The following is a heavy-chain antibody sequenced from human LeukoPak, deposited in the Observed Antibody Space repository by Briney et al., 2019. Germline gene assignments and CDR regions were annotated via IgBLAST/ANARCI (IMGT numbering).Heavy chain of an antibody. D-gene: IGHD3-9*01. CDR3: ARGGYDILTGYTYYYYYGMDV. V-gene: IGHV4-34*01. Sequence: SETLSLTCAVYGGSFSGYYWSWIRQPPGKGLEWIGEINHSGSTNYNPSLKSRVTISVDTSKNQFSLKLSSVTAADTAVYYCARGGYDILTGYTYYYYYGMDVWGQGTTVTVSS. CDR1: GGSFSGYY. CDR2: INHSGST. J-gene: IGHJ6*02.